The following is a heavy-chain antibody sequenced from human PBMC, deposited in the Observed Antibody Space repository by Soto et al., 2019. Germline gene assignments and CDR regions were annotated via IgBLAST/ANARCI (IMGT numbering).Heavy chain of an antibody. V-gene: IGHV4-39*01. CDR3: ATITIFGVVPNYFDY. Sequence: SETLSLTCAVSGGSISSSSYYWGWIRQPPGKGLEWIGSFYYSESTSYTPSLKSRVTISVDTSKNQFSLKLSSATAADTAVYYCATITIFGVVPNYFDYWGQGTLVTVSS. D-gene: IGHD3-3*01. CDR2: FYYSEST. CDR1: GGSISSSSYY. J-gene: IGHJ4*02.